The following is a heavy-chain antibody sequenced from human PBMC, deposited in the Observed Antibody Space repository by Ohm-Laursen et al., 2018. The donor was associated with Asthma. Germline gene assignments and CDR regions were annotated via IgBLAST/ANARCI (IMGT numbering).Heavy chain of an antibody. Sequence: GSLRLSCAASGFTFSSYSMNWVRQAPGKGLEWVSPISSSSSYIYYADSVKGRFTISRDNAKNSLYLQMNSLRAEDTAVYYCARDCVCSSWGLSMDVWGQGTTVTVSS. D-gene: IGHD6-13*01. CDR3: ARDCVCSSWGLSMDV. CDR1: GFTFSSYS. V-gene: IGHV3-21*01. CDR2: ISSSSSYI. J-gene: IGHJ6*02.